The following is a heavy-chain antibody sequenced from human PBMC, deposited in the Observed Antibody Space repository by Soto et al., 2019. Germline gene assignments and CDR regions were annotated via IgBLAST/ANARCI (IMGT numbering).Heavy chain of an antibody. D-gene: IGHD3-10*01. Sequence: GGSLRLSCAASGFTFSSYAMSWVRQAPGKGLEWVSAISGSGGSTYYADSVKGRFTISRDNSKNTLYLQMNSLRAEDTAVYYCAKDLEYYYGSGSYPPTTFDYWGQGTLVTVSS. CDR3: AKDLEYYYGSGSYPPTTFDY. CDR2: ISGSGGST. CDR1: GFTFSSYA. V-gene: IGHV3-23*01. J-gene: IGHJ4*02.